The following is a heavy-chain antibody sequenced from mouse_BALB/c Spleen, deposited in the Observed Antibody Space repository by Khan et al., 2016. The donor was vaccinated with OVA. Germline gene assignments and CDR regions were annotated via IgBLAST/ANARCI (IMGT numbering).Heavy chain of an antibody. D-gene: IGHD2-14*01. CDR3: ARGGYGGFAY. CDR1: GYTFTSYD. J-gene: IGHJ3*01. V-gene: IGHV1S56*01. CDR2: IFPGDGST. Sequence: QVQLKQSGAELVKPGASVTLSCKASGYTFTSYDINWVRQRPEQGLEWIGWIFPGDGSTKYNEKFKGRATLTTDKSSSTAYMHRSRLTSEDSAVYFGARGGYGGFAYWGQGTLVTVSA.